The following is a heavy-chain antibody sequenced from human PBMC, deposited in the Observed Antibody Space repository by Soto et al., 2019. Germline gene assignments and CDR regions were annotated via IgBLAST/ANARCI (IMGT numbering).Heavy chain of an antibody. Sequence: GSLILSCAASGFTFTRYSMNLVRRAPGKGLVGVSSISSTSNYIFYGDSMKGRFTISRDNAKNSLYLEMNRLRAEDTAVYYCARESEDLTSNFDYWGQGTLVTVSS. V-gene: IGHV3-21*06. CDR1: GFTFTRYS. CDR3: ARESEDLTSNFDY. J-gene: IGHJ4*02. CDR2: ISSTSNYI.